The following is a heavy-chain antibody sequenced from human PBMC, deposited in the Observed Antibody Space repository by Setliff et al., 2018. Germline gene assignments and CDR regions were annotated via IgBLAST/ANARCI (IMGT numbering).Heavy chain of an antibody. CDR2: TFMSGST. Sequence: SETLSLTCSVSGTSLDSIANGNQFWGWIRQPAGKGLEWIGQTFMSGSTDYDPSFESRVTISLDMSKNQFFLDLTSVTAADTGVYYCVRAPVYCSGDCYPRYFDAWGQGTLVAVSS. D-gene: IGHD2-21*01. CDR3: VRAPVYCSGDCYPRYFDA. V-gene: IGHV4-61*09. J-gene: IGHJ5*02. CDR1: GTSLDSIANGNQF.